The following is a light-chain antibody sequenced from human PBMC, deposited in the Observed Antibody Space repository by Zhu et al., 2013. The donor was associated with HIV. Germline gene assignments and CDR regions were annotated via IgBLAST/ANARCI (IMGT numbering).Light chain of an antibody. Sequence: ETVLTQSPGTLSLSPGESATLSCRASQSVNKYLAWYQQKPGQAPRLLIYDASNRATGIPARFSGSGSGTDFTLTISSLEPEDFAVYFCQQRSNWPPTFGPRDRQWISN. V-gene: IGKV3-11*01. CDR3: QQRSNWPPT. J-gene: IGKJ3*01. CDR1: QSVNKY. CDR2: DAS.